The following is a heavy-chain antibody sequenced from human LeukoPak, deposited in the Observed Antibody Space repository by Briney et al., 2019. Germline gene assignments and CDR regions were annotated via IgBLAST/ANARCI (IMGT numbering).Heavy chain of an antibody. V-gene: IGHV4-34*01. CDR3: ARGLSVYRIAARFRWFDP. J-gene: IGHJ5*02. CDR1: GGSFSGYY. Sequence: PSETLSLTCAVYGGSFSGYYWSLIRQPPGKGLEWIGETNDSGSINYNPSLKSRVTISVDTSKNQFSLKLSSVTAADTAVYYCARGLSVYRIAARFRWFDPWGQGTLVTVSS. CDR2: TNDSGSI. D-gene: IGHD6-6*01.